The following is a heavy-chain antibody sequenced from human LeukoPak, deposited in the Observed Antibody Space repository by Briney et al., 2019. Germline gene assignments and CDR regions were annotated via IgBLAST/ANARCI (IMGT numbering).Heavy chain of an antibody. CDR3: ARGRVLDYCGSGSPEPYFFDY. CDR2: IYSGGGT. D-gene: IGHD3-10*01. J-gene: IGHJ4*02. Sequence: QTGGSLRLSCAASGFTVTSTYMSWVRQAPGKGLEWVSVIYSGGGTYYADSVKGRFTISRDNSKNTLYLQMNSLRAEDTAVYYCARGRVLDYCGSGSPEPYFFDYWGQGTLVTVSS. V-gene: IGHV3-53*01. CDR1: GFTVTSTY.